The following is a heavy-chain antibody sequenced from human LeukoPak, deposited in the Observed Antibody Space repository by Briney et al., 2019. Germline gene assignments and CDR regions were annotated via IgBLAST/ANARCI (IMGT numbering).Heavy chain of an antibody. CDR2: ISYDGSNK. J-gene: IGHJ6*03. D-gene: IGHD6-13*01. CDR1: GFTFSSYG. V-gene: IGHV3-30*18. Sequence: GGSLRLSCAASGFTFSSYGMHWVRQAPGKGLEWVALISYDGSNKYYADSVKGRFTISRDNSKNTLYLQMNSLRAEDTAVYYCAKRASSSWSPGNYYYYMDVWGKGTTVTVSS. CDR3: AKRASSSWSPGNYYYYMDV.